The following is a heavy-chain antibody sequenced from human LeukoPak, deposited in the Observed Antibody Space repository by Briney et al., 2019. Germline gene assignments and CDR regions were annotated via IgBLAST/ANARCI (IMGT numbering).Heavy chain of an antibody. CDR3: ARIYRYCSGGSCGYDAFDI. CDR2: MNPNSGNT. J-gene: IGHJ3*02. V-gene: IGHV1-8*01. D-gene: IGHD2-15*01. CDR1: GYTFTSYD. Sequence: GASVKVSCKASGYTFTSYDINWVRQATGQGLEWMGWMNPNSGNTGYAQKFQGRVTMTRNTSISTAYMELSSLRSEDTAVYYCARIYRYCSGGSCGYDAFDIWGQGTMVTVSS.